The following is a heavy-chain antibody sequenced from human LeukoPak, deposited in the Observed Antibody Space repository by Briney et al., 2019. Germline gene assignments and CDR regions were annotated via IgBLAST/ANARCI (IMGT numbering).Heavy chain of an antibody. D-gene: IGHD1-26*01. J-gene: IGHJ4*02. CDR1: GFAFTNYG. CDR2: INNDGRST. CDR3: VRNYNGMTY. Sequence: GGSLRLSCVASGFAFTNYGMMWVRQAPGKGLVWVSYINNDGRSTTYADSVKGRFTTSRDNAKNTLYLQMDSLRDDDTAMYYCVRNYNGMTYWGQGTLVIVSS. V-gene: IGHV3-74*01.